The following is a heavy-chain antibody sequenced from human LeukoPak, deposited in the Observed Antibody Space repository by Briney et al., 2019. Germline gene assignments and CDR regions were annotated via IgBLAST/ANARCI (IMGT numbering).Heavy chain of an antibody. Sequence: SETLSLTCAVYGGSFSDFYWSWIRQSPGKGLEWIGEIHHSGSTNYNPSLKSRVTISVDTSKDQFSLNLSSVTAADAAVYYCARDEVGFLEWSYMDVWGKGTTVTVSS. D-gene: IGHD3-3*01. CDR2: IHHSGST. CDR3: ARDEVGFLEWSYMDV. J-gene: IGHJ6*03. V-gene: IGHV4-34*01. CDR1: GGSFSDFY.